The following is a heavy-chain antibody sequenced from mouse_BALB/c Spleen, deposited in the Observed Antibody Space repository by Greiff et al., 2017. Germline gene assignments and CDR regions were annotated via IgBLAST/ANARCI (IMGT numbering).Heavy chain of an antibody. Sequence: VQLQQSGPELVKPGASVKMSCKASGYTFTSYVMHWVKQKPGQGLEWIGYINPYNDGTKYNEKFKGKATLTSDKSSSTAYMELSSLTSEDSAVYYCAREGDGYYDYAMDYWGQGTSVTVSS. CDR1: GYTFTSYV. D-gene: IGHD2-3*01. J-gene: IGHJ4*01. CDR3: AREGDGYYDYAMDY. V-gene: IGHV1-14*01. CDR2: INPYNDGT.